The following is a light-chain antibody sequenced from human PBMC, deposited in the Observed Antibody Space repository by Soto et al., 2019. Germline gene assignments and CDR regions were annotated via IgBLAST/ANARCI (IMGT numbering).Light chain of an antibody. CDR3: QSFDSSLSGVV. CDR1: ISSIGAGYD. V-gene: IGLV1-40*01. Sequence: QSVLTQPPSVSGAPGQRVTISCTGSISSIGAGYDVHWYQQLPGTAPKLLIYANSNRPSGVPDRFSGSKSGTSSSLAITGLQAEDEADYFCQSFDSSLSGVVFGGGTKLTVL. J-gene: IGLJ2*01. CDR2: ANS.